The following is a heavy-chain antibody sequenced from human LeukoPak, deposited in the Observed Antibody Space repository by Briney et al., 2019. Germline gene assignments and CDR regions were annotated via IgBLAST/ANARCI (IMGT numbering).Heavy chain of an antibody. Sequence: SVKVSCKASGGTFSSYAISWVRQAPGQGLEWMGGIIPIFGTANYAQKFQGWVTMTRDTSISTAYMELSSLRSEDTAVYYCATATHPYSGSYSDAFDIWGQGTMVTVSS. CDR1: GGTFSSYA. D-gene: IGHD1-26*01. J-gene: IGHJ3*02. V-gene: IGHV1-69*05. CDR2: IIPIFGTA. CDR3: ATATHPYSGSYSDAFDI.